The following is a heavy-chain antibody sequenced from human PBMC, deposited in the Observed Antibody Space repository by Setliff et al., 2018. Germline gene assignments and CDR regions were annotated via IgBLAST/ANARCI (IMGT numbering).Heavy chain of an antibody. V-gene: IGHV4-59*01. J-gene: IGHJ4*03. CDR1: GDSISDAS. D-gene: IGHD1-1*01. CDR3: AKGGTYRYFDF. CDR2: VFYNGAA. Sequence: SETLSLTCTVSGDSISDASIMAWIRQPPGKGLEFIGYVFYNGAAKYDPSLKSRVTMSVDTSKNEISLKLKSVTAADTAVYYCAKGGTYRYFDFWGQGALVTVSS.